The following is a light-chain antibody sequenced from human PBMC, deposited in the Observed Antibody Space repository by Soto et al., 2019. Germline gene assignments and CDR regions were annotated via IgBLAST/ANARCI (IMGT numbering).Light chain of an antibody. V-gene: IGKV1-5*01. CDR1: QSISSW. CDR3: QQYHSYWT. J-gene: IGKJ1*01. Sequence: DIQMTQSPSTLSASVDDRVTITCRASQSISSWLAWYQQKPGKAPKLLIYDASSLESRAPSRFSGSGSGTEFTLTISSLQPDDFATYYCQQYHSYWTFGQGTTVEIK. CDR2: DAS.